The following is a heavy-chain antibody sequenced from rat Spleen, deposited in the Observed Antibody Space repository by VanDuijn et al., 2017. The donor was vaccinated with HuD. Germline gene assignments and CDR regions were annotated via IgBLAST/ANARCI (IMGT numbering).Heavy chain of an antibody. D-gene: IGHD1-4*01. Sequence: EVQLVESGGGLVQPGRCLKLSCAVSGFTFSNYGLHWIRQAPTKGLEWVASISPSGGSTYYRDSVKGRFTISRDNAKSTLSLQMDSLRSEDTATYYCTTHGARVSRFAYWGQGTLVTVSS. CDR3: TTHGARVSRFAY. CDR1: GFTFSNYG. V-gene: IGHV5-19*01. CDR2: ISPSGGST. J-gene: IGHJ3*01.